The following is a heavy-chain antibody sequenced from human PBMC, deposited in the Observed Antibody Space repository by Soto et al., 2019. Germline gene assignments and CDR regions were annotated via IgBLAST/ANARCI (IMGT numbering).Heavy chain of an antibody. CDR3: AKGLTRQLANWLDP. CDR2: INAHSGGT. Sequence: ASVKVSCKASGFSFTGYYIHWLRQAPGQGLEWMGWINAHSGGTEYAQKFQGRVTLTRDTSIATAYLTLTSLTSDDTALYYCAKGLTRQLANWLDPWGQGTQVTVSS. CDR1: GFSFTGYY. V-gene: IGHV1-2*02. J-gene: IGHJ5*02. D-gene: IGHD6-6*01.